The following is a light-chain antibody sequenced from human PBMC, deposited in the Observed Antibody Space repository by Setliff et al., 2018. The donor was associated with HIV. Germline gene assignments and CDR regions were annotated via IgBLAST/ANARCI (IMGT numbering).Light chain of an antibody. J-gene: IGLJ1*01. CDR2: EVT. CDR1: SSDVGGYNY. V-gene: IGLV2-23*02. Sequence: QSVLTQPASVSGSPGQSITISCTGTSSDVGGYNYVSWYRQDPGKAPELAIYEVTKRPSGVSKRFSGSKSGNTASLTISGLQPDDEADYYCSSYAGKSSFDVFGTGTKV. CDR3: SSYAGKSSFDV.